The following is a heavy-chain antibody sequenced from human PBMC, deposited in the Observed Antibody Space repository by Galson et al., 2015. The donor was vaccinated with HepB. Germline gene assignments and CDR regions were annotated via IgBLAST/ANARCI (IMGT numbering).Heavy chain of an antibody. CDR2: ISSSSSYV. CDR1: GSTFSSYS. Sequence: SLRLSCAASGSTFSSYSMNWIRQAPGKGLEWVSSISSSSSYVYYADSVKGRFTISRDNAKNSLYLQMNSLRAEDTAVYYCTRDCSGGSCYGYWGQGTLVTVSS. V-gene: IGHV3-21*01. D-gene: IGHD2-15*01. J-gene: IGHJ4*02. CDR3: TRDCSGGSCYGY.